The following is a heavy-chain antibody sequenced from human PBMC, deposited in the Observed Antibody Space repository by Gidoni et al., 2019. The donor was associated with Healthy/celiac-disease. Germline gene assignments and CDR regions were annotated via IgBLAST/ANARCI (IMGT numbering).Heavy chain of an antibody. J-gene: IGHJ3*02. CDR3: ARVRGVLRAFDI. V-gene: IGHV4-59*01. Sequence: QVQLQESGPGLVKPSETLSLTCTVSGGSISSYYWSWIRLPPGKGLEWIGYIYYSGSTNYNPSLKSRVTISVDTSKNQFSLKLSSVTAADTAVYYCARVRGVLRAFDIWGQGTMVTVSS. CDR2: IYYSGST. CDR1: GGSISSYY. D-gene: IGHD3-16*01.